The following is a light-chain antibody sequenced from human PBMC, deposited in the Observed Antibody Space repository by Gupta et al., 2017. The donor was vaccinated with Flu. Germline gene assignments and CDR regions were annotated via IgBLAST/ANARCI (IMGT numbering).Light chain of an antibody. J-gene: IGKJ4*01. V-gene: IGKV4-1*01. CDR1: QSLLHSSNNKNY. Sequence: SCKSSQSLLHSSNNKNYLAWYRQKPGQPPKVLIYWASTRESGVPDRFSGSGSGTDFTLTISSLQAEDVAVYYCQQYYSTPPTFDGGTKVEIK. CDR2: WAS. CDR3: QQYYSTPPT.